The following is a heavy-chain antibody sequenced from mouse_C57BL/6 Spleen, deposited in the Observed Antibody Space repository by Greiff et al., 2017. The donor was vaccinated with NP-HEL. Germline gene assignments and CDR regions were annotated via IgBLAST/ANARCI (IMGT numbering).Heavy chain of an antibody. J-gene: IGHJ4*01. Sequence: VQLKESGPGLVKPSQSLSLTCSVTGYSITSGYYWNWIRQFPGNKLEWMGYISYDGSNNYNPSLKNRISITRDTSKNQFFLKLNSVTTEDTATYYCAREGGYYYGSSDAMDYWGQGTSVTVSS. CDR2: ISYDGSN. V-gene: IGHV3-6*01. CDR3: AREGGYYYGSSDAMDY. D-gene: IGHD1-1*01. CDR1: GYSITSGYY.